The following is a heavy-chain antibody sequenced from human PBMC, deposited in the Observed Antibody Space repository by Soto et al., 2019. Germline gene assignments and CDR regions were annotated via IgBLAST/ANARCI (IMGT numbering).Heavy chain of an antibody. Sequence: SETLSLTCAVSGGSFSGFFWGWIRQPPGKGLEWIGEVNHGGSTNYNPSLKSRVTISSDTSKNHFSLTLRSVTAADTAVYYCARAAVAAGGPFDKWGQGPLVT. J-gene: IGHJ4*02. V-gene: IGHV4-34*01. CDR1: GGSFSGFF. CDR3: ARAAVAAGGPFDK. CDR2: VNHGGST. D-gene: IGHD2-15*01.